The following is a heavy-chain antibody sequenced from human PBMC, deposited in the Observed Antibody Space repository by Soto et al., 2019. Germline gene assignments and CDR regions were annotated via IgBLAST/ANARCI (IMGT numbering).Heavy chain of an antibody. J-gene: IGHJ5*02. Sequence: GASVKVSCKASGYTFTGYYMHWVRQAPGQGLEWMGWINPNSGGTNYAQKFQGWVTMTRDTSISTAYMELSRLRSDDTAVYYCAREAPPMTTVTANWFDPWGQGTRVTVAS. CDR3: AREAPPMTTVTANWFDP. V-gene: IGHV1-2*04. CDR1: GYTFTGYY. CDR2: INPNSGGT. D-gene: IGHD4-17*01.